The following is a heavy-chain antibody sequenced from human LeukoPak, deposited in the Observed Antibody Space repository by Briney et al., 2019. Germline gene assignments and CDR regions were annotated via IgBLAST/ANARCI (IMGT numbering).Heavy chain of an antibody. D-gene: IGHD1-26*01. J-gene: IGHJ4*02. Sequence: PGGSLRLSCAASGFTFSSYWMHWVRQAPGKGQVWVSRINSDGSSTSYADSVKGRFTISRDNAKNTLYLQMNSLRAEDTAVYYCARGWEGYFDYWGQGTLVTVSS. CDR3: ARGWEGYFDY. CDR1: GFTFSSYW. V-gene: IGHV3-74*01. CDR2: INSDGSST.